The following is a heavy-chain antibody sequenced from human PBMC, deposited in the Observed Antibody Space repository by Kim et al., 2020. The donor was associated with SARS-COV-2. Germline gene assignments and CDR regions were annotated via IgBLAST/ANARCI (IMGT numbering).Heavy chain of an antibody. D-gene: IGHD2-2*01. V-gene: IGHV4-39*01. Sequence: SETLSLTCTVSGDSISSSSYYWGRIRQPPGKGREWIGSIYYSGSTYYNPSLKSRVTISVDTSKNQFSLKLSSMTAADTAVYYCARHTVSNLVVPAAMVLGNWFDPWGQGTLVTVSS. CDR2: IYYSGST. CDR1: GDSISSSSYY. CDR3: ARHTVSNLVVPAAMVLGNWFDP. J-gene: IGHJ5*02.